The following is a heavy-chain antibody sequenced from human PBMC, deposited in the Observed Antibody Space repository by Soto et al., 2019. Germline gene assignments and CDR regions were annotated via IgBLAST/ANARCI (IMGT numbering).Heavy chain of an antibody. V-gene: IGHV4-59*01. J-gene: IGHJ4*02. D-gene: IGHD3-22*01. CDR1: GGSISSYY. Sequence: SETLSLTCTVSGGSISSYYWSWIRQPPGKGLEWIGYIYYSGSTNYNPSLKSRVTISVDTSKNQFSLKLSSVTAADTAVYYCARVAYDSSGYYKWFDYWGQGTLVTVSS. CDR2: IYYSGST. CDR3: ARVAYDSSGYYKWFDY.